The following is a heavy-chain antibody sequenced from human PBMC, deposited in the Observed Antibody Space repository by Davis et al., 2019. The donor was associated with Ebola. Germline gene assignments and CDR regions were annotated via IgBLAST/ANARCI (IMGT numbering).Heavy chain of an antibody. Sequence: GESLKISCVVSGFTFGDYPMNWVRQAPGKGLDWVAYISESGLTIYYSDSVKGRFTISRDNARDSLYLQMDSLRVEDTAIYYCARDAFSLSRYDTEDHWGQGTLVTVSS. D-gene: IGHD3-9*01. CDR3: ARDAFSLSRYDTEDH. V-gene: IGHV3-48*03. CDR1: GFTFGDYP. CDR2: ISESGLTI. J-gene: IGHJ4*02.